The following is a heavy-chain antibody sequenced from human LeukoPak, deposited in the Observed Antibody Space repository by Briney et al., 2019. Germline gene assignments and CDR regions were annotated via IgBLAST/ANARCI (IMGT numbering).Heavy chain of an antibody. V-gene: IGHV1-2*02. D-gene: IGHD3-3*01. CDR3: ARGDYDFWSGYSTYFYY. CDR2: INPNSGGT. CDR1: GYTFTGYY. Sequence: ASVKVSCKASGYTFTGYYMHWVRQAPGQGLEWMGWINPNSGGTNYAQKFQGRVTMTRDTSISTAYMELSRLRSDDTAVYYCARGDYDFWSGYSTYFYYWGQGTLVTVSS. J-gene: IGHJ4*02.